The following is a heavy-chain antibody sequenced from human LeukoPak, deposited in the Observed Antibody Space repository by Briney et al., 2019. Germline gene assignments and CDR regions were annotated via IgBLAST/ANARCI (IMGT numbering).Heavy chain of an antibody. CDR2: IKPDGTTT. CDR1: GFTFSTYW. D-gene: IGHD2-2*01. CDR3: VRVDPPASGKHDS. J-gene: IGHJ4*02. V-gene: IGHV3-74*01. Sequence: GGSLRLSCAASGFTFSTYWMQWVRHAPGKGLVFVSRIKPDGTTTNYADSVKGRFTISRDNPKNTLSLQLSSLRVEDTAVYYCVRVDPPASGKHDSWGQGTLVTVSS.